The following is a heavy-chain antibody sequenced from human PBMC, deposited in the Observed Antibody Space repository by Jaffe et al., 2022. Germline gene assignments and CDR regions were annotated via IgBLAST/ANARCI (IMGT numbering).Heavy chain of an antibody. CDR1: GFTFSSYG. Sequence: QVQLVESGGGVVQPGRSLRLSCAASGFTFSSYGMHWVRQAPGNGLEWVALISYDGSKQYSADSVKGRFTISRDNSENTLYLQMNSLRAEDTAVYYCAKGLLRSGTTGGSLDYWGQGTLVTVSS. D-gene: IGHD1-7*01. CDR2: ISYDGSKQ. CDR3: AKGLLRSGTTGGSLDY. V-gene: IGHV3-30*18. J-gene: IGHJ4*02.